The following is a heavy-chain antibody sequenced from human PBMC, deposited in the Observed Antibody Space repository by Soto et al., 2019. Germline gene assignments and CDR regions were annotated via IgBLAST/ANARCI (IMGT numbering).Heavy chain of an antibody. D-gene: IGHD5-18*01. CDR1: GGSISSYY. J-gene: IGHJ4*02. CDR3: ARGRGDTAMAWYY. CDR2: IYYSGST. V-gene: IGHV4-59*01. Sequence: QVQLQESGPGLVKPSETLSLTCTVSGGSISSYYWSWIRQSPGKGLEWSGYIYYSGSTKYNPSLKSRVTISVDTSKNQFSLKLSSVTAADTAVYYCARGRGDTAMAWYYWGQGTLVTVSS.